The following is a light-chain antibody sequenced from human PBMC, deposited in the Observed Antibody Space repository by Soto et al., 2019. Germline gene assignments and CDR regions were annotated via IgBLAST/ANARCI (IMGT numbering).Light chain of an antibody. J-gene: IGKJ1*01. CDR2: DAS. Sequence: DIQMTQSPSSVSAYVGDRVTITCRASQGISSWLAWYQQKPGTAPKLLIYDASILQSGVPSRFSGSGSGTDFTLTISSLQPEDFAIYFCPQTDSFPWTFGQGTKVEIK. V-gene: IGKV1-12*01. CDR1: QGISSW. CDR3: PQTDSFPWT.